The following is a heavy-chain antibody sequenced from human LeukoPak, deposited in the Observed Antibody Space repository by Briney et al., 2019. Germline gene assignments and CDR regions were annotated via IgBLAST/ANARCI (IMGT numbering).Heavy chain of an antibody. CDR3: ARTHRLYDSSGYYPRFSPGYFDY. CDR2: INHSGST. Sequence: SETLSLTCAVYGGSFSGYYWSWIRQPPGKGLEWIGEINHSGSTNYNPSLKSRVTISVDTSKNQFSLKLSSVTAADTAVYYCARTHRLYDSSGYYPRFSPGYFDYWGQGTLVTVSS. D-gene: IGHD3-22*01. J-gene: IGHJ4*02. V-gene: IGHV4-34*01. CDR1: GGSFSGYY.